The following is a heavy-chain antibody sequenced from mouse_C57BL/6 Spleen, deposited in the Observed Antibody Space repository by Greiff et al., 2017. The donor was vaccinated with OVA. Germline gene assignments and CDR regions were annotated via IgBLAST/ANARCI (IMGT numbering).Heavy chain of an antibody. Sequence: EVKLVESEGGLVQPGSSMKLSCTASGFTFSDYYMAWVRQVPEKGLEWVANINYDGSSTYYLDSLKSRFIISRDNAKNILYLQMRSLKSEDTATYNCARGSYAMDYWGQGTSVTVSS. J-gene: IGHJ4*01. CDR1: GFTFSDYY. CDR3: ARGSYAMDY. V-gene: IGHV5-16*01. CDR2: INYDGSST.